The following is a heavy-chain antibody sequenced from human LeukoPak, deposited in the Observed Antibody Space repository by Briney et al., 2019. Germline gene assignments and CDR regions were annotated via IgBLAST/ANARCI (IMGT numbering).Heavy chain of an antibody. J-gene: IGHJ4*02. CDR2: IYHSGST. V-gene: IGHV4-30-2*01. CDR3: ARGPPLDY. CDR1: GGSISSGGYY. Sequence: KASETLSLTCTVSGGSISSGGYYWSWIRQPPGKGLEWIGYIYHSGSTNYNPSLKSRVTISVDTSKNQFSLKLSSVTAADTAVYYCARGPPLDYWGQGTLVTVSS.